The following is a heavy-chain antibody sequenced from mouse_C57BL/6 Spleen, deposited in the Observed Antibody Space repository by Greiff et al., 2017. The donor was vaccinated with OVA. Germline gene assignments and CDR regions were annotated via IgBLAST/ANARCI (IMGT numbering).Heavy chain of an antibody. Sequence: QVQLQQPGAELVRPGSSVKLSCKASGYTFTSYWMDWVKQRPGQGLEWIGNIYPSDSETHYNQKFKDKATLTVDKSSSTAYMQLSSLTSEESAVNYCARWDDDYPLIDYWGQGTALTVSS. J-gene: IGHJ2*01. V-gene: IGHV1-61*01. CDR1: GYTFTSYW. CDR2: IYPSDSET. D-gene: IGHD2-3*01. CDR3: ARWDDDYPLIDY.